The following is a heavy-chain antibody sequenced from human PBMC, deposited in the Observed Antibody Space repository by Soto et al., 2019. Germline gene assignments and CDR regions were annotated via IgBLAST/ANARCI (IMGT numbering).Heavy chain of an antibody. CDR3: GRDGGYYGIDS. Sequence: PGGSLRLSCAASGFTFSTYDMHWVRQVTGKGLEWVSVIGTAGDTYYPDSVRGRFTISRDNAKNSLYLQMNSLRAGDTAVYYCGRDGGYYGIDSWGQGTLVTVSS. CDR1: GFTFSTYD. V-gene: IGHV3-13*01. CDR2: IGTAGDT. D-gene: IGHD2-21*02. J-gene: IGHJ4*02.